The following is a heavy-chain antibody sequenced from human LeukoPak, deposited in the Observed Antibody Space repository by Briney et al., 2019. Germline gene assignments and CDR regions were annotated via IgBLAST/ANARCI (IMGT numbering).Heavy chain of an antibody. CDR2: INPNSGGT. Sequence: ASEVSCKASGYTFTGYYMHWVRQAPGQGLEWMGWINPNSGGTNYAQKFPGRVTMTRDTSISTAYMELSRLRADDTAVYYCARDRVGSGWYWSIPRAWWGQGTLVTVSS. CDR3: ARDRVGSGWYWSIPRAW. CDR1: GYTFTGYY. J-gene: IGHJ4*02. D-gene: IGHD6-19*01. V-gene: IGHV1-2*02.